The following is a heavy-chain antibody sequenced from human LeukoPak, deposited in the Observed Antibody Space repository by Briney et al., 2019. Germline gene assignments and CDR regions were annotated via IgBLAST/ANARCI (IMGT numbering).Heavy chain of an antibody. J-gene: IGHJ1*01. CDR2: YWSDGSIK. V-gene: IGHV3-33*01. CDR1: GLTFSNYG. Sequence: GRSLRLSCAASGLTFSNYGMHWVRQAPGKGLDWLAVYWSDGSIKYCADSVKGRFTISRDNSRNTLYLQMNSLRAEDTAVYYCARGPIAVAGTPSIYQHWGQGTLVTVSS. D-gene: IGHD6-19*01. CDR3: ARGPIAVAGTPSIYQH.